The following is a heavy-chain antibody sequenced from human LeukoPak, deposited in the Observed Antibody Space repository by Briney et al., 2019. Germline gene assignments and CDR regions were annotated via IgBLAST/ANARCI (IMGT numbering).Heavy chain of an antibody. CDR2: INHSGST. D-gene: IGHD3-16*02. V-gene: IGHV4-34*01. Sequence: SETLSLTCAAYGGSFSGYYWSWIRQPPGKGLEWIGEINHSGSTNYNPSLKSRVTISVDTSKNQFSLKLSSVTAADTAVYYCARRYYDYVWGSYRYDWFDPWGQGTLVTVSS. J-gene: IGHJ5*02. CDR1: GGSFSGYY. CDR3: ARRYYDYVWGSYRYDWFDP.